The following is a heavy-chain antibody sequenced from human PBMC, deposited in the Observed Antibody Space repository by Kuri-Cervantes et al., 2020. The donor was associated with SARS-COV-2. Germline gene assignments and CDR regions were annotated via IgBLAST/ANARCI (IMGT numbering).Heavy chain of an antibody. Sequence: SQTLSLTCAVSGYSISSGYYWGWIRQPPGKGLEWIGSIYHSGSNYYHPSLKSRVTIPADTSKNQFSLKLKSVTAADTAVYFCARVASTAPVAGGVDYWGQGTLVTVSS. CDR2: IYHSGSN. J-gene: IGHJ4*02. CDR1: GYSISSGYY. D-gene: IGHD6-19*01. CDR3: ARVASTAPVAGGVDY. V-gene: IGHV4-38-2*01.